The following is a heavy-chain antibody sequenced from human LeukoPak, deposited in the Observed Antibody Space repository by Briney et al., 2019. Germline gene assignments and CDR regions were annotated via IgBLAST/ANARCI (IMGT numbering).Heavy chain of an antibody. Sequence: PGGSLRLFCAASGFTFSSYAMSWVRQAPGKGLEWVSAISGSGGSTYYADSVKGRFTISRDNSKNTLYLQMNSLRAEDTAVYYCAKDWGYCSGGSCYNDYWGQGTLVTVSS. CDR1: GFTFSSYA. V-gene: IGHV3-23*01. CDR2: ISGSGGST. CDR3: AKDWGYCSGGSCYNDY. D-gene: IGHD2-15*01. J-gene: IGHJ4*02.